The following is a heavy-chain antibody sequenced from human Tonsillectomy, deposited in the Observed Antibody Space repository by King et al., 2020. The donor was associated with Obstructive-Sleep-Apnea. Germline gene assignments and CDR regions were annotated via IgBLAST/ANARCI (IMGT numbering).Heavy chain of an antibody. CDR2: ISGSGGST. J-gene: IGHJ4*02. CDR3: AKDRTDSSSWYGYFAY. V-gene: IGHV3-23*04. CDR1: GFTFSSYA. D-gene: IGHD6-13*01. Sequence: VQLVESGGGLVQPGGSLRLSCAASGFTFSSYAMSWVRQAPGKGLEWVSAISGSGGSTYYADSVKGRFTISRDNSKNTLYLQMNSLRAEDTAVYYCAKDRTDSSSWYGYFAYWGQGTLVTVSS.